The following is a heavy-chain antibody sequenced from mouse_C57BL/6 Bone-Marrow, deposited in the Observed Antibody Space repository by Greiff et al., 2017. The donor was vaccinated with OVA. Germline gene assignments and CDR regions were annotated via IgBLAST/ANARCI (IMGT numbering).Heavy chain of an antibody. CDR1: GFSLTMYG. V-gene: IGHV2-2*01. CDR3: ARMDYYGSWYFDV. CDR2: IWSGGST. D-gene: IGHD1-1*01. J-gene: IGHJ1*03. Sequence: QVQLQQSGPGLVQPSQSLSITCTVSGFSLTMYGVHWVRQSPGKGLEWLGVIWSGGSTDYNAAFISRLSISKDNSKSQVFFKMNSLQADDTAIYYCARMDYYGSWYFDVWGTGTTVTVSS.